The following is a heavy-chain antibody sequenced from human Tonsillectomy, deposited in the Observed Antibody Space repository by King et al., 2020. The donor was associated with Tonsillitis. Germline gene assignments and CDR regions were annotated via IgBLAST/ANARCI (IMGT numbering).Heavy chain of an antibody. CDR2: TSYDGSNK. V-gene: IGHV3-30-3*01. D-gene: IGHD4-17*01. CDR3: ARDMMRDYGDYRRKYYSYGMDV. CDR1: GFTFSNYA. J-gene: IGHJ6*02. Sequence: VQLVESGGGVVQPGRSLRLSCAASGFTFSNYAMHWVRQAPGKGLEWVAVTSYDGSNKYYADSVKGRFTISRDNSKNTLYLQMNSLRADDTAVFYCARDMMRDYGDYRRKYYSYGMDVWGQGTTVTVSS.